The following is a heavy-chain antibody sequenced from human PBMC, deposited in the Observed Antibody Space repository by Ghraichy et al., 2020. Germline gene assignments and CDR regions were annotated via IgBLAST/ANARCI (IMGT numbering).Heavy chain of an antibody. CDR3: ARDLATTTVVTLFDY. Sequence: GGSLRLSCAASGFTFSSYSMNWVRQAPGKGLEWVSSISSSSSYIYYADSVKGRFTISRDNAKNSLYLQMNSLRAEDTAVYYCARDLATTTVVTLFDYWGQGTLVTVSS. CDR2: ISSSSSYI. V-gene: IGHV3-21*01. D-gene: IGHD4-23*01. CDR1: GFTFSSYS. J-gene: IGHJ4*02.